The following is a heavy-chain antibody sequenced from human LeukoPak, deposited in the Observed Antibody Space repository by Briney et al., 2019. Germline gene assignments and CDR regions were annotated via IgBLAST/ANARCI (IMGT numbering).Heavy chain of an antibody. Sequence: GASVKVSCKASGYTFTSYGISWVRQAPGQGLEWMGWISAYNGNTNYAQKLQGRVTMTTDTSTSTAYMELRSLRSGDTAVYYCARDGYYDSSGGYFDYWGQGTLVTVSS. D-gene: IGHD3-22*01. CDR1: GYTFTSYG. V-gene: IGHV1-18*01. CDR2: ISAYNGNT. J-gene: IGHJ4*02. CDR3: ARDGYYDSSGGYFDY.